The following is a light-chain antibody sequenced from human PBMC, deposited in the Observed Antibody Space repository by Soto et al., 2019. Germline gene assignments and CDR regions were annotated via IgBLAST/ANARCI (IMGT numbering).Light chain of an antibody. Sequence: EIVLTQSPATLSVSPWERVTLSCRASQSVDINLAWYQQKPGQAPRLLIYGASTRATDMPGRFSGSGSGTDFTLTISRLEPEDFAVYYCHQYSSSRRTFGQGTKVDIK. CDR2: GAS. V-gene: IGKV3-15*01. J-gene: IGKJ1*01. CDR3: HQYSSSRRT. CDR1: QSVDIN.